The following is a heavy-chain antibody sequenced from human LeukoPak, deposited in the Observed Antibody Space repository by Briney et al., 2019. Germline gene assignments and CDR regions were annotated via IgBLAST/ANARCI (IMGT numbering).Heavy chain of an antibody. CDR1: GYSFTSYW. CDR2: IDPSDSYT. V-gene: IGHV5-10-1*01. D-gene: IGHD6-19*01. CDR3: ARHGTRSSGWPPFDY. Sequence: GESLRISCKGSGYSFTSYWISWVRQMPGKGLEWMGRIDPSDSYTNYSPSFQGHVTISADKSISTAYLQWSSLKASDTAMYYCARHGTRSSGWPPFDYWGQGTLVIVSS. J-gene: IGHJ4*02.